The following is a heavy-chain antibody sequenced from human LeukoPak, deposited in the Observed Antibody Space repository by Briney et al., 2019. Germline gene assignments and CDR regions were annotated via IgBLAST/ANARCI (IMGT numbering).Heavy chain of an antibody. CDR1: GFTFGDYA. V-gene: IGHV3-49*03. Sequence: PGRSLRLSCTDSGFTFGDYAMSWFRQAPGKGLEWVGFIRSKAYGGTTEYAASVKGRFTISRDDSKSIAYLQMNSLKTEDTAVYYCTRGPDAAVAGFGFDPWGQGTLVTVSS. J-gene: IGHJ5*02. CDR3: TRGPDAAVAGFGFDP. D-gene: IGHD6-19*01. CDR2: IRSKAYGGTT.